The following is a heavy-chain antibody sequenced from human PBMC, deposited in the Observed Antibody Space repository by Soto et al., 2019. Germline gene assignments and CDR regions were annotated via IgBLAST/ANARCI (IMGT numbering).Heavy chain of an antibody. CDR2: IDPNDSQT. CDR1: GYSFSSSW. Sequence: GESLKISCQASGYSFSSSWIGWVRQMPGKGLEWMGIIDPNDSQTIYSPSFQGQVTISADKSIDTAYLQWSSLKTSDTAMYYCARHAGNSWKMDYFDYWCQGALVTVSS. J-gene: IGHJ4*01. D-gene: IGHD6-13*01. CDR3: ARHAGNSWKMDYFDY. V-gene: IGHV5-51*01.